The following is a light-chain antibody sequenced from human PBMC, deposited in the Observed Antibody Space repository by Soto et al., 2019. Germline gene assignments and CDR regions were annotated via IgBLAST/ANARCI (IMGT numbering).Light chain of an antibody. J-gene: IGKJ2*01. Sequence: VMTQSPATLSAFPGERATLSCRASQGVTSDLAWYQQTPGQAHRLLIYATSTRASGIPARFSGSGSGTELTLSIGSLQSGDFAIYYCQHYNKWPPRYTFGQGTKLEIK. CDR2: ATS. V-gene: IGKV3-15*01. CDR1: QGVTSD. CDR3: QHYNKWPPRYT.